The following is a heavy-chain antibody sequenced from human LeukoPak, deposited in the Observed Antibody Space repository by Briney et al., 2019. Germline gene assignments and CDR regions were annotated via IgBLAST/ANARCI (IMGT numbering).Heavy chain of an antibody. CDR1: GFTFSSYG. CDR2: IRYDGSNK. D-gene: IGHD3-22*01. J-gene: IGHJ4*02. V-gene: IGHV3-30*02. CDR3: AKDAPDSSGYYYSGPFDY. Sequence: GGSLRLSCAASGFTFSSYGMHWVRQAPGKGLEWVAFIRYDGSNKYYADSVKGRFTISRDNSKNTLYLQMNSLRAEDTAVYYCAKDAPDSSGYYYSGPFDYWGQGTLVTVSS.